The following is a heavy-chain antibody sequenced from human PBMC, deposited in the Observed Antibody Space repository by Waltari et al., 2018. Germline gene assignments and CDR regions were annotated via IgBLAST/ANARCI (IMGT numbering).Heavy chain of an antibody. CDR2: IYSGGRT. Sequence: EVQLVESGGGLIQPGGSLRLSCAASGFTVSSNYMSWVRQAPGKGLEWVSVIYSGGRTDYADSLKGRFTISRDNSKNTLYLQRNSLRAEDTAVYYCARMYYDFWSGYFQYYFDYWGQGTLVTVSS. J-gene: IGHJ4*02. D-gene: IGHD3-3*01. CDR3: ARMYYDFWSGYFQYYFDY. V-gene: IGHV3-53*01. CDR1: GFTVSSNY.